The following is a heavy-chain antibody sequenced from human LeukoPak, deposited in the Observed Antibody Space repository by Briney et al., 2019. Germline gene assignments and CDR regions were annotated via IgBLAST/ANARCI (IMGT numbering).Heavy chain of an antibody. Sequence: GGSLRRSCAASGFTFSSYNMNWVRQAPGKGLEWVSSISSTSRSYIYYADSVKGRFTISRDNAKNSLYLQMNSLRAEDTAVYYCAREHSGYDFPGRDYYYMDVWGKGTTVTVSS. CDR2: ISSTSRSYI. CDR1: GFTFSSYN. J-gene: IGHJ6*03. D-gene: IGHD5-12*01. CDR3: AREHSGYDFPGRDYYYMDV. V-gene: IGHV3-21*01.